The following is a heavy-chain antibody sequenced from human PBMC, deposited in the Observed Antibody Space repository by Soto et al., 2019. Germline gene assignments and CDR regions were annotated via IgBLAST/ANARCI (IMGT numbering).Heavy chain of an antibody. CDR3: ARATTVTSSFFYYGLDV. V-gene: IGHV4-30-4*08. Sequence: QVQLQESGPGLMKPSQTLSLTCSVSGDSITNDDYYWTWIRQPPGKGLEWIGHIYYNGNTYYNPSLKSRLTLSLDTSQNQFSLHLTSVIAADSASYFCARATTVTSSFFYYGLDVWGQGTTVNVSS. CDR2: IYYNGNT. J-gene: IGHJ6*02. CDR1: GDSITNDDYY. D-gene: IGHD4-17*01.